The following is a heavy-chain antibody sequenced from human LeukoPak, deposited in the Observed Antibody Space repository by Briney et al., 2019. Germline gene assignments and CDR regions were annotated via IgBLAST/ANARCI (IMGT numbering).Heavy chain of an antibody. CDR2: ISYDGSNK. Sequence: GRSLRLSCAASGFTFSSYAMHWVRQAPGKGLEWVAVISYDGSNKYYADSVKGRFTISRDNSKNTLYLQMNSLRAEDTAVYYCVKYFDWLTGDYWGQGTLVTVSS. V-gene: IGHV3-30-3*01. J-gene: IGHJ4*02. D-gene: IGHD3-9*01. CDR3: VKYFDWLTGDY. CDR1: GFTFSSYA.